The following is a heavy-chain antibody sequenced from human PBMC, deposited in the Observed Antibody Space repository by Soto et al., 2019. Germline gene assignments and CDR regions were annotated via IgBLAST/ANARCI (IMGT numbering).Heavy chain of an antibody. CDR2: IIPIFGTA. V-gene: IGHV1-69*13. Sequence: SVKVSCKASGGTFSSYAISWVRQAPGQGLEWMGGIIPIFGTANYAQKFQGRVTITADESTSTAYMELSSLRSEDTAVYYCARVSTMGYCSSTSCYLHHYYYYGMDVWGQGTTVTVSS. CDR3: ARVSTMGYCSSTSCYLHHYYYYGMDV. D-gene: IGHD2-2*01. CDR1: GGTFSSYA. J-gene: IGHJ6*02.